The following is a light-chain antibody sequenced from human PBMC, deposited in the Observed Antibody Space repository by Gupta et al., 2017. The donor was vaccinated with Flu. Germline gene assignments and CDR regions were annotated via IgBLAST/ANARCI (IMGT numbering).Light chain of an antibody. CDR2: EGS. Sequence: QSALTQPASGSGSPGPTITISCSGTSSDVGGYNLVSWYQQHPGNARKLMIYEGSERSSGLSHRFSGSKAGNTASLTISGPEAEDEANYYCSSVTTADTVLFGGGTKVTVL. CDR3: SSVTTADTVL. V-gene: IGLV2-23*01. J-gene: IGLJ2*01. CDR1: SSDVGGYNL.